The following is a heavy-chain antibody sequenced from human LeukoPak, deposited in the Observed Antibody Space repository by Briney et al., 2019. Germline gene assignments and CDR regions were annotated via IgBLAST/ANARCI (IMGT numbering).Heavy chain of an antibody. CDR3: VREHITFDY. CDR2: LYISGGT. D-gene: IGHD3-10*01. CDR1: GDSISSYY. Sequence: SETLSLTCSVSGDSISSYYWSWIRQPAGKGLEWIGRLYISGGTNYNPSLKSRVTMSLDRSKNQFSLKLTSVTAADTAVYYCVREHITFDYWGLGTLVTVSS. V-gene: IGHV4-4*07. J-gene: IGHJ4*02.